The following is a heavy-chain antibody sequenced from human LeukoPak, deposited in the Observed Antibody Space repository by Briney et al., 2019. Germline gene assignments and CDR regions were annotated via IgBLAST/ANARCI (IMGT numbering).Heavy chain of an antibody. V-gene: IGHV1-18*01. Sequence: GASVKVSCKASGYTFTSYGIRWVRQAPGQGLEWMGWISAYNGNTNYAQKLQGRVTMTTDTSTSTAYMELRSLRSDDTAVYYCARDPSYCTNGVCYPYYFDYWGQGTLVTVSS. CDR3: ARDPSYCTNGVCYPYYFDY. CDR1: GYTFTSYG. D-gene: IGHD2-8*01. CDR2: ISAYNGNT. J-gene: IGHJ4*02.